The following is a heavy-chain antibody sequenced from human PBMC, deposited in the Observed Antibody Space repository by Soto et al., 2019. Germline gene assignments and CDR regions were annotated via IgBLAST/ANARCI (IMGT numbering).Heavy chain of an antibody. Sequence: SETLSLTCTVSGGSISSYYWSWIRQPPGKGLEWIGYIYYSGSTNYNPSLKSRVTISVDTSKNQFSLKLSSVTAADTAVYYCAREDLYYYDSRGVGCFDYWGQGTLVTVS. J-gene: IGHJ4*02. D-gene: IGHD3-22*01. V-gene: IGHV4-59*01. CDR1: GGSISSYY. CDR2: IYYSGST. CDR3: AREDLYYYDSRGVGCFDY.